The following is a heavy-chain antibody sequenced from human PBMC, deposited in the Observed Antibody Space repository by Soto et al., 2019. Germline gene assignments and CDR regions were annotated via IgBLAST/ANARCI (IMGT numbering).Heavy chain of an antibody. D-gene: IGHD2-2*01. CDR3: ARGTLV. Sequence: PSETLSLTCTVSGDSLSGYYWSWIRQHPGKGLEWIGYIYYTGNTQYNPSLKSRVNISVDTSTKQFSLKLSSVTAADTAVYYCARGTLVWGQGTLVTVSS. CDR1: GDSLSGYY. V-gene: IGHV4-31*03. J-gene: IGHJ4*02. CDR2: IYYTGNT.